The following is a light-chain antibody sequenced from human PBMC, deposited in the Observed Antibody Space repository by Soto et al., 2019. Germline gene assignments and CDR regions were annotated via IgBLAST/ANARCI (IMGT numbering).Light chain of an antibody. V-gene: IGKV1-9*01. CDR3: QQVNSFPST. CDR1: QGISSH. CDR2: AAS. Sequence: IQLTQSPSSLSASVGDRVTITCRASQGISSHLAWYQQKPGKAPKLLIYAASTLQTGVPSRFSGGGSGTDFTLTRSSLQPEDFATYDCQQVNSFPSTFGQGTRLEIK. J-gene: IGKJ5*01.